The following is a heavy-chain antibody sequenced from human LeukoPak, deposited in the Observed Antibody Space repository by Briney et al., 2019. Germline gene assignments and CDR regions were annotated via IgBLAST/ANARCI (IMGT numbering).Heavy chain of an antibody. V-gene: IGHV1-18*01. Sequence: ASVKVSCKASGYTFTSYGISWVRQAPGQGLEWMGWISAYNGNTNYAQKLQGRVTMTTDTSTSTAYMELRSLRSDDTAVYRCARDPGDYYDSSGYYDYWGQGTLVTVSS. CDR3: ARDPGDYYDSSGYYDY. CDR2: ISAYNGNT. J-gene: IGHJ4*02. CDR1: GYTFTSYG. D-gene: IGHD3-22*01.